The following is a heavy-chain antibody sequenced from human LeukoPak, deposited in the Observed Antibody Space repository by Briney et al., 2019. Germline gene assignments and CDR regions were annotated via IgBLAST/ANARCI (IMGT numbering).Heavy chain of an antibody. Sequence: PGGSLRLSCAASGFTFSSYWMHWVRQAPGKGLEWVSAISGSGGSTFYADSVKGRFTISRDNSKNTLYLQMNSLRAEDTAVYYCAKTPQYSSTWYVDYWGQGTLVTVSS. D-gene: IGHD6-13*01. CDR3: AKTPQYSSTWYVDY. CDR2: ISGSGGST. J-gene: IGHJ4*02. V-gene: IGHV3-23*01. CDR1: GFTFSSYW.